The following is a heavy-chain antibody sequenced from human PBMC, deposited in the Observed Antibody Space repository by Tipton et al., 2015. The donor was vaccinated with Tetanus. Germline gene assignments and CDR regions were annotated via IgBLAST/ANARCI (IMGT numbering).Heavy chain of an antibody. D-gene: IGHD3/OR15-3a*01. CDR1: GFTFEDYA. CDR2: ISWNSGDI. V-gene: IGHV3-9*01. CDR3: ARDRGEDWTNFYYMDV. Sequence: SLRLSCVVSGFTFEDYAMHWVRQAPGKGLEWVARISWNSGDIDYADSVKGRFTISRDYADNSLYLQLTSLRVEDTAVYYCARDRGEDWTNFYYMDVWGKGTTVTVSS. J-gene: IGHJ6*03.